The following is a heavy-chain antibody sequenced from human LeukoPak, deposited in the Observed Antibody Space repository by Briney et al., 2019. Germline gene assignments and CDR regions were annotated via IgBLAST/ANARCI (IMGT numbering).Heavy chain of an antibody. J-gene: IGHJ4*02. V-gene: IGHV1-69*04. Sequence: SVKVSCKASGGTFSSYAISWVRQAPGQGLEWMGRIIPILGIANYAQKFQGRVTITADKSTGTAYMELSSLRSEDTAVYYCARGTAMVDYWGQGTLVTVSS. D-gene: IGHD5-18*01. CDR3: ARGTAMVDY. CDR2: IIPILGIA. CDR1: GGTFSSYA.